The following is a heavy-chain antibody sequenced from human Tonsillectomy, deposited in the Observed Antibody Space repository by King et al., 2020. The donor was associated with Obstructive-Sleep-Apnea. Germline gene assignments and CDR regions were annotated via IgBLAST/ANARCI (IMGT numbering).Heavy chain of an antibody. CDR3: AVLNANFDY. CDR1: GFTFSSYG. V-gene: IGHV3-30*03. Sequence: QLVQSGGGVVQPGRSLRLSCAASGFTFSSYGMHWVRQAPGKGLEWVAVISYYGSNKYYADSVKGRFTISRDNSKNTLYLQMNSLRAEDTAVYYCAVLNANFDYWGQGTLVTVSS. J-gene: IGHJ4*02. D-gene: IGHD1-1*01. CDR2: ISYYGSNK.